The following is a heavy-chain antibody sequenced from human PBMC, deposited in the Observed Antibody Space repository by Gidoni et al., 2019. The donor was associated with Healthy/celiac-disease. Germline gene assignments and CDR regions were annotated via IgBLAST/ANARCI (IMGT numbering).Heavy chain of an antibody. D-gene: IGHD6-19*01. CDR3: AKRYSSGWSDAFDI. V-gene: IGHV4-31*03. CDR1: GGSIRSGGYY. Sequence: QVQLQESGPGLVQPLQTLSLTCTVSGGSIRSGGYYWSWIRQHPGKGLEWIGYIHYSGSTYYNPSLKSRVIISVDTSKNQFSLKLSSVTAADTAVYYCAKRYSSGWSDAFDIWGQGTMVTVSS. CDR2: IHYSGST. J-gene: IGHJ3*02.